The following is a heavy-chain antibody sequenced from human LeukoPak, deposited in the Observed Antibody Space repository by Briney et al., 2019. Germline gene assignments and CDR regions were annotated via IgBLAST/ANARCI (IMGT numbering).Heavy chain of an antibody. CDR2: IHYSGST. J-gene: IGHJ4*02. V-gene: IGHV4-59*01. D-gene: IGHD6-13*01. Sequence: SETLSLTCTVSGVSIGSYYWSWIRQPPGKGLEWIAYIHYSGSTHYNPSLKSRVTISLDTSKNQFSLKLSSVTAADTAVYYCARSPGWAAAGNEYYFDYWGQGTLVTVSS. CDR1: GVSIGSYY. CDR3: ARSPGWAAAGNEYYFDY.